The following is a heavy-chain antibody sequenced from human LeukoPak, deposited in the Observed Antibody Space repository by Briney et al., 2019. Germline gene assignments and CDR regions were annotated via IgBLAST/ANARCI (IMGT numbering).Heavy chain of an antibody. CDR1: GFTFSTNW. CDR3: ARDILTKQAYSGYDN. D-gene: IGHD5-12*01. J-gene: IGHJ4*02. V-gene: IGHV3-74*01. CDR2: ITSDGTDR. Sequence: GGSLRLSCAASGFTFSTNWMHWVRQAPGKGLVWVSRITSDGTDRAYADSVRGRFTVSRDNAKNTLYLQMSSLRDEDTAVYYCARDILTKQAYSGYDNWGQGTLVTVSS.